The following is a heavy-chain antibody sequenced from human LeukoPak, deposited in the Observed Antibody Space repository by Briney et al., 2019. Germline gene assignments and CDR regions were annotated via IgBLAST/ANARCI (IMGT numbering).Heavy chain of an antibody. CDR1: GFTFSTYA. CDR3: AGASSPLNYYYMDV. CDR2: ISGSGGGT. D-gene: IGHD1-26*01. J-gene: IGHJ6*03. V-gene: IGHV3-23*01. Sequence: GGSLRLSCAASGFTFSTYAMSWVRQAAGKGLEWVSLISGSGGGTYYADSVKGRFTISRDNSKNTLYLQMNSLRAEDTAVYYRAGASSPLNYYYMDVWGKGTTVTVSS.